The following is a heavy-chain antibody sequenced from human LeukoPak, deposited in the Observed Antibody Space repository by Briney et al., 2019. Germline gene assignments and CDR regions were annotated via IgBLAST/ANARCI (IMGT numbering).Heavy chain of an antibody. CDR1: GGSISSYY. V-gene: IGHV4-59*01. Sequence: SETLSLTCTVSGGSISSYYWSWIRQPPGKGLEWIGYIYYSGSTNYNPSLKSRVTISVDTSKNQFSLKLSSVTAADTAVHYCARGVVPAARRQYYYYGMDVWGQGTTVTVSS. CDR2: IYYSGST. J-gene: IGHJ6*02. D-gene: IGHD2-2*01. CDR3: ARGVVPAARRQYYYYGMDV.